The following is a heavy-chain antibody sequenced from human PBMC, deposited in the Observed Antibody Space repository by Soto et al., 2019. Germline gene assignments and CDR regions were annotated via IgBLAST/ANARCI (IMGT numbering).Heavy chain of an antibody. V-gene: IGHV3-23*01. CDR2: FSGSDGGT. CDR1: GFSFRVYD. CDR3: AKARWDGYNSLDY. Sequence: GGSLRLSCAASGFSFRVYDMSWVRQAPGKGLEWVSGFSGSDGGTYYADSVKGRFTVSSGSSVNTLYLQMNSLRAEDTAVYYCAKARWDGYNSLDYWGRGTLVTVSS. D-gene: IGHD5-12*01. J-gene: IGHJ4*02.